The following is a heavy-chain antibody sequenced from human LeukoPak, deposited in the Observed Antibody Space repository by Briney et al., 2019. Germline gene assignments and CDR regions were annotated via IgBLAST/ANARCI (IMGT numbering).Heavy chain of an antibody. V-gene: IGHV3-30-3*01. Sequence: GGSLRLSCAASGFTFSSYAMHWVRQAPGKGLEWVAVISYDGSNKYYADSVKGRFTISRDNSKNTLYLQMNSLRPEDTAVYYCARRGQQLPVDAFDVWGRGTMVTVSS. D-gene: IGHD4-23*01. CDR1: GFTFSSYA. CDR2: ISYDGSNK. J-gene: IGHJ3*01. CDR3: ARRGQQLPVDAFDV.